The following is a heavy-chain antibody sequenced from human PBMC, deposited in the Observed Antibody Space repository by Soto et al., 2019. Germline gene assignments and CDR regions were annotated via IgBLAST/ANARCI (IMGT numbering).Heavy chain of an antibody. D-gene: IGHD6-19*01. CDR1: GFTFSSYA. CDR2: ISGSGGST. V-gene: IGHV3-23*01. Sequence: GGSLRLSCAASGFTFSSYAMSWVRQAPGKGLEWVSAISGSGGSTYYADSVKGRFTTSRDISKNTLFLQMNSLRAEDTAVYYCARDRFGEDTGGWSPYYYHGMDVWGQGTTVTVSS. J-gene: IGHJ6*02. CDR3: ARDRFGEDTGGWSPYYYHGMDV.